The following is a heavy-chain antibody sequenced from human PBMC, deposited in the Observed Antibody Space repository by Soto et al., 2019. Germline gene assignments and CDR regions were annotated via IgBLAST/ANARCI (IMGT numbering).Heavy chain of an antibody. Sequence: PSETLSLTCTVSGGSISSYYWGWIRQPPGKGLEWIGSIYYSGSTYYNPSLKSRVTISVDTSKNQFSLKLSSVTAADTAVYYCARLAFWLDILTGYYPYGMDVWGQGTTVT. D-gene: IGHD3-9*01. CDR1: GGSISSYY. V-gene: IGHV4-39*01. CDR3: ARLAFWLDILTGYYPYGMDV. CDR2: IYYSGST. J-gene: IGHJ6*02.